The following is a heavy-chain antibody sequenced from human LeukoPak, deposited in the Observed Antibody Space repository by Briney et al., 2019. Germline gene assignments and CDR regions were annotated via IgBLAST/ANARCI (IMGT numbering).Heavy chain of an antibody. Sequence: TGGSLRLSCAASGFTFSSYWMHRVRQAPGKGLVWVSRINSDGSSTTYADSVKGRFTISRDNAKNTLYLQMNSLRAEDTAVYYCARVERIRLLVDYWGQGTLVTVSS. D-gene: IGHD3-3*01. J-gene: IGHJ4*02. V-gene: IGHV3-74*01. CDR1: GFTFSSYW. CDR2: INSDGSST. CDR3: ARVERIRLLVDY.